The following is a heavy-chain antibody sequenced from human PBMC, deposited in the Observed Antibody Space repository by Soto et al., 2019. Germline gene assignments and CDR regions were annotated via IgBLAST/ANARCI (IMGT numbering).Heavy chain of an antibody. CDR1: GFTLSSYA. V-gene: IGHV3-30-3*01. CDR3: ARDYSSSWTPLFDY. D-gene: IGHD6-13*01. J-gene: IGHJ4*02. CDR2: ISYDGSNK. Sequence: GGSLRLSCAASGFTLSSYAMHWVRQAPGKGLEWVAVISYDGSNKYYADSVKGRFTISRDNSKNTLYLQMNSLRAEDTAVYYCARDYSSSWTPLFDYWGQGTLVTVSS.